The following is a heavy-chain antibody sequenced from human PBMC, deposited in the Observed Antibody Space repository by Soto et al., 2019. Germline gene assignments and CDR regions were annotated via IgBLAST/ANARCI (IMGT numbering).Heavy chain of an antibody. V-gene: IGHV1-58*01. CDR1: GFTFTSSA. CDR3: AASDPAEDIVLMVYAS. J-gene: IGHJ4*02. D-gene: IGHD2-8*01. CDR2: IVVGSGNT. Sequence: GASVKVSCKASGFTFTSSAVQWVRQARGQRLEWIGWIVVGSGNTNYAQKFQERVTITRDMSTSTAYMELSSLRSEDTAVYYCAASDPAEDIVLMVYASWGQGTLVTVSS.